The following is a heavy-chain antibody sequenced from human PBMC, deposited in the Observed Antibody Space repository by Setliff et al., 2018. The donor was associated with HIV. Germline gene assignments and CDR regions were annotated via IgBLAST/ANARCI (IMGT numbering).Heavy chain of an antibody. CDR1: GVSLSSESYY. J-gene: IGHJ6*02. Sequence: SETLSLTCTVSGVSLSSESYYWGWVRQPPGKALEWVGSMYYNGKIFYNPSLRSRVTIFVDSSKNELSRRLQSVTAADTAVYYCARRGESTGSWFSSWYSYDTDVWGQGTTVTVSS. V-gene: IGHV4-39*01. CDR3: ARRGESTGSWFSSWYSYDTDV. CDR2: MYYNGKI. D-gene: IGHD2-15*01.